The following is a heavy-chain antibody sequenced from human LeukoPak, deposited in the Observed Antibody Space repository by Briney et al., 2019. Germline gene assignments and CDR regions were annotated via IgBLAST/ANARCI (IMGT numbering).Heavy chain of an antibody. D-gene: IGHD1-26*01. CDR2: ISPSGDIT. CDR1: GFTFSSHG. Sequence: QAGGSLRLSCAASGFTFSSHGINWVRQAPGKGLEWVSGISPSGDITYYTDSVQGRFTISRDNSKNTLYLQMNSLRAEDTAGYYCAKDSVGATKGFDYWGQGTLVTVSS. V-gene: IGHV3-23*01. J-gene: IGHJ4*02. CDR3: AKDSVGATKGFDY.